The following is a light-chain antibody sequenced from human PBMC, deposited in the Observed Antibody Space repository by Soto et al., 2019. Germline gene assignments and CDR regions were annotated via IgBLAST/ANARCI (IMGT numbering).Light chain of an antibody. V-gene: IGLV1-40*01. CDR1: SSNIGAGYD. J-gene: IGLJ1*01. CDR3: QSYDSTLSARYV. CDR2: GNI. Sequence: QSVLTQTASVSGSPGQSITISCTGSSSNIGAGYDVHWYQQRPGTAPKLLIFGNINRPSGVPDRFSGSKSGTSASLAITGLQAEDEGDYYCQSYDSTLSARYVFGTGTKLTVL.